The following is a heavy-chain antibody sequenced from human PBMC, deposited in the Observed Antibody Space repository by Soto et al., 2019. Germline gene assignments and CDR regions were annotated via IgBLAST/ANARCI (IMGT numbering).Heavy chain of an antibody. CDR1: GYSFTNYG. V-gene: IGHV1-18*01. D-gene: IGHD6-13*01. CDR2: ISAYNGDT. CDR3: ARDRGVAPPVAGNTHYYYYMDV. J-gene: IGHJ6*03. Sequence: QDQLGQSGGEVKKAGASAKVSCKASGYSFTNYGITWVRQAPGQGFEWMGWISAYNGDTNYAQKLQGRVTMTTDASTSTADLELRSLRSDDTAVYYCARDRGVAPPVAGNTHYYYYMDVSGKGTTVTVSS.